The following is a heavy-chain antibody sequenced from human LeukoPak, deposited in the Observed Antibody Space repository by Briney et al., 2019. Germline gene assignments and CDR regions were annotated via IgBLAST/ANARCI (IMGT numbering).Heavy chain of an antibody. CDR3: AKNFGPFDV. V-gene: IGHV3-23*01. CDR2: IGDAGT. Sequence: GGSLRLSCAASGFTLNDFAMTWVRQAPGKGLEWVSSIGDAGTYYADSVKGRFTISRDNSKNMLYLQLNSLRAGDTAMYYCAKNFGPFDVRGQGTMVTVSS. CDR1: GFTLNDFA. J-gene: IGHJ3*01. D-gene: IGHD3-10*01.